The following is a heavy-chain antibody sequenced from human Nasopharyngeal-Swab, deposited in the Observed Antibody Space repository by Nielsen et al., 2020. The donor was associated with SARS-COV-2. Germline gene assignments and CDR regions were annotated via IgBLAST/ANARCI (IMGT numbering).Heavy chain of an antibody. Sequence: GESLKISCVASGFTFSIFGMHWVRKAPGKGLEWVAFIAHGASNEYYGDSVKGRFSISRDSSKNTLYLQMDSLRGEDTAVYYCARDPPAHYGADYWGRGTLVTVSS. V-gene: IGHV3-30*03. CDR3: ARDPPAHYGADY. D-gene: IGHD4-17*01. CDR2: IAHGASNE. J-gene: IGHJ4*02. CDR1: GFTFSIFG.